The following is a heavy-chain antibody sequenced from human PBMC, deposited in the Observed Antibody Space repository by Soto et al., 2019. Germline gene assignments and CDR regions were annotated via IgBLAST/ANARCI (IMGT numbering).Heavy chain of an antibody. V-gene: IGHV4-4*02. CDR2: IYHSGST. CDR1: GGTISSSNW. J-gene: IGHJ6*04. CDR3: ARGGRSEWQVDIES. Sequence: SATLSLTCSVSGGTISSSNWWSGVRQPPGKGLEWIGEIYHSGSTNYNPSLKSRVTISVDKSKNKFSLKLSSVTAADTAVYYWARGGRSEWQVDIESWGNRTRVTGAS. D-gene: IGHD2-15*01.